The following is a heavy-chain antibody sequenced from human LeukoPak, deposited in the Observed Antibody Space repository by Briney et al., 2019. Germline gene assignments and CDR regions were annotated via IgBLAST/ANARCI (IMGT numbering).Heavy chain of an antibody. CDR1: GGSISSYY. V-gene: IGHV4-59*01. Sequence: PSETLSLTCTVSGGSISSYYWSWIRQPPGKGLEWIGYIYYSGSTNYNPSLKSRVTISVDTSKNQFSLKLSSVTAADTAVYYCARAHRRYYGMDVWGQGTTVTVSS. CDR3: ARAHRRYYGMDV. J-gene: IGHJ6*02. CDR2: IYYSGST.